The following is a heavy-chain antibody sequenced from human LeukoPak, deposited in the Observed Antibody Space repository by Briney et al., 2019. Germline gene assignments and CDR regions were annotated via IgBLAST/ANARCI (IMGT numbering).Heavy chain of an antibody. Sequence: GGSLRLSCAASGFTFDDYAMHWGRQAPGKGVEWVSGISWNSGSIGYADSVKGRFTISRDNAKNSLYLQMNSLTAEDTALYYCAKEASGSYSIDYWGQGTLVTVSS. V-gene: IGHV3-9*01. CDR1: GFTFDDYA. CDR2: ISWNSGSI. CDR3: AKEASGSYSIDY. D-gene: IGHD1-26*01. J-gene: IGHJ4*02.